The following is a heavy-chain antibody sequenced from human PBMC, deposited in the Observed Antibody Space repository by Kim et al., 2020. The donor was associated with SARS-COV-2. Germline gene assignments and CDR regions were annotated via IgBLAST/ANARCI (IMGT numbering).Heavy chain of an antibody. V-gene: IGHV3-23*01. CDR2: ISGSGGDT. D-gene: IGHD1-26*01. CDR1: GFTFSRFA. CDR3: AKASYYEVDAVERFDS. J-gene: IGHJ4*02. Sequence: GGSLRLSCAASGFTFSRFAMSWVRQAPGKGLQWLSAISGSGGDTNSADSVKSRFTISRDNSKNTLYMQLNSLRAEDTAVYYCAKASYYEVDAVERFDSWGQGILVTVSS.